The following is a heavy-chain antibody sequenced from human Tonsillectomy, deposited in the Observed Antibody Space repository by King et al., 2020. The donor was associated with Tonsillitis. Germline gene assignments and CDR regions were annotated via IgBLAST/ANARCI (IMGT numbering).Heavy chain of an antibody. CDR2: ISYDGSNK. J-gene: IGHJ4*02. CDR1: GFTFSSYG. D-gene: IGHD3-10*01. Sequence: VQLVESGGGVVQPGRSLRLSCAASGFTFSSYGMHWVRQAPGKGLEWVAVISYDGSNKYYADSVKGRFTISRDNSKNTLYLQMNSLRAEDTAVYYCAKGITMVRGVDEDFDSWGQGTLVTVSS. V-gene: IGHV3-30*18. CDR3: AKGITMVRGVDEDFDS.